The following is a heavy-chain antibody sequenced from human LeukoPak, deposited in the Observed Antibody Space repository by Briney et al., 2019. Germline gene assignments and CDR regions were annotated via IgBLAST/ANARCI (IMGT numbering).Heavy chain of an antibody. CDR1: GFTFNSYH. CDR3: ARTHERDLDY. V-gene: IGHV3-48*01. Sequence: LGGSLRLSCAASGFTFNSYHFNWVRQAPGKGLEWVSYISISSTIYYADSVKGRFTISRDDAKNSVYLQMNSLRAEDTAVYYCARTHERDLDYWGQGTLVTVSS. J-gene: IGHJ4*02. CDR2: ISISSTI.